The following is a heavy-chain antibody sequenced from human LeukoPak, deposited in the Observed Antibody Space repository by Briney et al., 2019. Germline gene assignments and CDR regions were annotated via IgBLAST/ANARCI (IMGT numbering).Heavy chain of an antibody. Sequence: PSQTLSLTCTLASGSMSSGDFRWTWIRQSPGKGLEWIGYVYYTGRANYNPSLSSRVTISVDTSKNQFSLKLSSVTAADTAVYYCARRRSGWYGPYIPIFDYWGQGTLVTVSS. D-gene: IGHD6-19*01. V-gene: IGHV4-30-4*08. CDR1: SGSMSSGDFR. J-gene: IGHJ4*02. CDR2: VYYTGRA. CDR3: ARRRSGWYGPYIPIFDY.